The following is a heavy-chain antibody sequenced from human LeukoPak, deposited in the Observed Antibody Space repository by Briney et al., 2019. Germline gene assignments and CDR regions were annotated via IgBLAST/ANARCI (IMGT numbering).Heavy chain of an antibody. CDR1: GFTFSTYA. V-gene: IGHV3-30*04. CDR3: AREYSSGWKNWFDP. J-gene: IGHJ5*02. Sequence: GGSLRLSCAASGFTFSTYAMHWVRQAPGKGLEWVGVISYDGSEKYYADSVRGRFTISRDNSKNTLYLQMSSLRSDDMAVYYCAREYSSGWKNWFDPWGQGPLVTVSS. CDR2: ISYDGSEK. D-gene: IGHD6-19*01.